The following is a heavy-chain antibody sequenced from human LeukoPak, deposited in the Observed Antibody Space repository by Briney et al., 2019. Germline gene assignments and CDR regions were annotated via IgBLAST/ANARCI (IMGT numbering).Heavy chain of an antibody. J-gene: IGHJ5*02. D-gene: IGHD6-19*01. CDR1: GFTFSDYY. CDR2: ISSSGSTI. CDR3: AKGYSSGESYVNNWFDP. Sequence: KPGGSLRLSCAASGFTFSDYYMSWIRQAPGKGLEWVSYISSSGSTIYYADSVKGRFTISRDNAKNSLYLQMNSLRAEDTAVYYCAKGYSSGESYVNNWFDPWGQGTLVTVSS. V-gene: IGHV3-11*01.